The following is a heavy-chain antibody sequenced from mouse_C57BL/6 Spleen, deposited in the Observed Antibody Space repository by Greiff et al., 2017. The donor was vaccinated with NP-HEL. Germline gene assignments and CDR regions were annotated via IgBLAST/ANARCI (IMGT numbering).Heavy chain of an antibody. Sequence: EVQLQQSGAELVRPGASVKLSCTASGFNIKDDYMHWVKQRPEQGLEWIGWIDPENGDTEYASKFQGKATITADTSSNTAYLQLSSLTSEDTAVYYCTTSHYDYDGFAYWGQGTLVTVSA. D-gene: IGHD2-4*01. CDR2: IDPENGDT. CDR1: GFNIKDDY. V-gene: IGHV14-4*01. J-gene: IGHJ3*01. CDR3: TTSHYDYDGFAY.